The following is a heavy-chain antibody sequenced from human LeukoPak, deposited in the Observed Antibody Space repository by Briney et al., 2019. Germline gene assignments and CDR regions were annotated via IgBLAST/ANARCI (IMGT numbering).Heavy chain of an antibody. CDR1: GGSISSSSYY. CDR3: ASARLRWSDPYYFDY. J-gene: IGHJ4*02. CDR2: IYYSGST. V-gene: IGHV4-61*01. Sequence: PSETLSLTCTVSGGSISSSSYYWSWIRQPPGKGLEWIGYIYYSGSTNYSPSLKSRVTISVDTSKNQFSLKLSSVTAADTAVYYCASARLRWSDPYYFDYWGQGTLVTVSS. D-gene: IGHD4-23*01.